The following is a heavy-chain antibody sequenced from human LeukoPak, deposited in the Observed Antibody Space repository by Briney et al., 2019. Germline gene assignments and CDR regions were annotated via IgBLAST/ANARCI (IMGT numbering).Heavy chain of an antibody. CDR3: ARVLAEYYDFWSEAPRFDP. J-gene: IGHJ5*02. Sequence: SETLSLTCTVSGGSISSSSYYWGWIRQPPGKGLEWIGSIYYSGSTYYNPSLKSRVTISVDTSKNQFSLKLSSVTAAVTAVYYCARVLAEYYDFWSEAPRFDPWGQGTLVTVSS. CDR1: GGSISSSSYY. V-gene: IGHV4-39*07. D-gene: IGHD3-3*01. CDR2: IYYSGST.